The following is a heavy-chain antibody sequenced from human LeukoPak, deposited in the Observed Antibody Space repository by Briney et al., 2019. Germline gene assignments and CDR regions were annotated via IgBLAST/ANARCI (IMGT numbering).Heavy chain of an antibody. CDR2: MYDSGST. V-gene: IGHV4-59*01. CDR1: GGSISSYY. CDR3: ARGYNWFDP. J-gene: IGHJ5*02. Sequence: SETLSLTCTVSGGSISSYYWSWIRQPPGKGLELIGYMYDSGSTNYNPSLKSRVTISVDTSKNQFSLKVSSVTAADTAIYYCARGYNWFDPWGQGTLVTVSS.